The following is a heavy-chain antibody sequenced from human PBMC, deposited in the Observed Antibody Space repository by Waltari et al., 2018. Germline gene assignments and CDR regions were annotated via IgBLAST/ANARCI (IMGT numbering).Heavy chain of an antibody. J-gene: IGHJ4*02. CDR3: ARGRVVVGEESFDY. Sequence: QLQLQESGPGLVKPSETLSLTCTVSGGSISSSSYYWGWIRQPPGKGLEWIGSIYYSGSTYYNPSLKSRVTISVDTSKNQFSLKLSSVTAADTAVYYCARGRVVVGEESFDYWGQGTLVTVSS. V-gene: IGHV4-39*07. D-gene: IGHD3-22*01. CDR1: GGSISSSSYY. CDR2: IYYSGST.